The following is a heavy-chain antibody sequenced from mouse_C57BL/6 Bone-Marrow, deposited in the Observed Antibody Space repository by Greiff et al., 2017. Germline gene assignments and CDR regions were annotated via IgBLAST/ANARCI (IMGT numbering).Heavy chain of an antibody. CDR3: TTCDYGSSYVDY. D-gene: IGHD1-1*01. Sequence: VQLQPSGAELVRPGASVKLSCTASGFNIKDDYMHWVKQRPEQGLEWIGWIDPENGDTEYASKFQGKATITADTSSNTAYLQLSSLTSEDTAVYYCTTCDYGSSYVDYWGQGTTLTVSS. V-gene: IGHV14-4*01. J-gene: IGHJ2*01. CDR1: GFNIKDDY. CDR2: IDPENGDT.